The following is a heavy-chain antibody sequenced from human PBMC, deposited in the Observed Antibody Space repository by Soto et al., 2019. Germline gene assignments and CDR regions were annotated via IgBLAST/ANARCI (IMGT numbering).Heavy chain of an antibody. V-gene: IGHV3-33*01. CDR3: ARDPSDDHRGHHAFDI. J-gene: IGHJ3*02. CDR2: IWSDGSNK. Sequence: QVRLVESGGGVVQPGRSLRLSCAASGFTFNSYGMHWVRQAPGKGLEWVAVIWSDGSNKYNADSVKGRFTISRDNSKNTLHHETHCLRVEDTPLYYCARDPSDDHRGHHAFDIWGQGTMVTVSS. D-gene: IGHD1-1*01. CDR1: GFTFNSYG.